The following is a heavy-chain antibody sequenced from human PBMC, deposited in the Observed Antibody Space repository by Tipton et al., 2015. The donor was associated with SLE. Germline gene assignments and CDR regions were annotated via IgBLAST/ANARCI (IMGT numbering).Heavy chain of an antibody. CDR3: ARHDTNYGRNWFDP. CDR2: ITNSGNT. CDR1: GVSISGSSYY. J-gene: IGHJ5*02. D-gene: IGHD2-8*01. V-gene: IGHV4-39*01. Sequence: TLSLTCTVSGVSISGSSYYWDWSRQPPGKGPGWIGRITNSGNTYYTPSFQSRVTLSVDTSKNHFSLKLSSVTAADTAVYYCARHDTNYGRNWFDPWGQGTLVTVSS.